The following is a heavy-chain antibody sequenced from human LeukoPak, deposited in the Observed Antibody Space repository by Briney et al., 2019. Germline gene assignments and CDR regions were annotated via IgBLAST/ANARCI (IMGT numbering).Heavy chain of an antibody. CDR1: GGSFSGCY. D-gene: IGHD3-16*01. Sequence: SETLSLTCAISGGSFSGCYWTWIREAPGKGLEWIGEMHYSGATSYKPSLRSRVTISRGTSENQLSLEVTSVTAADTAVYYCARGILGLYYFDVWGRGTPVTVSS. V-gene: IGHV4-34*01. J-gene: IGHJ2*01. CDR3: ARGILGLYYFDV. CDR2: MHYSGAT.